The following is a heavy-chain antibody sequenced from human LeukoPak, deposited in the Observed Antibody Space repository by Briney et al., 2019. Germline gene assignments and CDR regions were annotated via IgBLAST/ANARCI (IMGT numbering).Heavy chain of an antibody. Sequence: ASVKVSCKASGGTFSSYASSWVRQAPGQGLEWMGRIIPILGIANYAQKFQGRVTITADKSTSTAYMELSSLRSEDTAVYYCARWTYYYDSSGYPTFDYWGQGTLVTASS. D-gene: IGHD3-22*01. V-gene: IGHV1-69*04. J-gene: IGHJ4*02. CDR1: GGTFSSYA. CDR3: ARWTYYYDSSGYPTFDY. CDR2: IIPILGIA.